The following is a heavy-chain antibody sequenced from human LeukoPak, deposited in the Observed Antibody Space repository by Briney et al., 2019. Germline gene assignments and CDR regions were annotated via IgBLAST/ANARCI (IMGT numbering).Heavy chain of an antibody. CDR3: ARPTNYYDSSGFVGPLFDY. CDR2: IYPGDSDT. Sequence: GESLKISCKGSGYRFTSYWIGWVRQMPGKGLEWMGIIYPGDSDTRYSPSFQGQVTISADKSISTAYLQWSSLKASDTAMYYCARPTNYYDSSGFVGPLFDYWGQGTLVTVSS. D-gene: IGHD3-22*01. V-gene: IGHV5-51*01. CDR1: GYRFTSYW. J-gene: IGHJ4*02.